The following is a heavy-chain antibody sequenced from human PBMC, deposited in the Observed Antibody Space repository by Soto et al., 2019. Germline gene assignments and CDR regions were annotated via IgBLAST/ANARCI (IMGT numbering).Heavy chain of an antibody. J-gene: IGHJ4*02. Sequence: QDQLVQSGAEVKKPGASVKVSCKVSGYTLAELSMHWVRQAPGKGLEWMGGLDPEDGETVYAQKFQVRLTMAEDTSTDTAYMELSSLTSEDTAFYYCAADMVNVLTSYPPLGYWGQGTLVTVSS. CDR2: LDPEDGET. CDR3: AADMVNVLTSYPPLGY. CDR1: GYTLAELS. D-gene: IGHD3-9*01. V-gene: IGHV1-24*01.